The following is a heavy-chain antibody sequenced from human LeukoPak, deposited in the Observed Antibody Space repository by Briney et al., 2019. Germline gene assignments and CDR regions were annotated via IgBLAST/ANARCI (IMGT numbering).Heavy chain of an antibody. CDR1: GFSFSSYS. Sequence: GGSLRLSCAASGFSFSSYSMNWVRQAPGKGLEWVSSLSSSSNYIYYADSVKGRFTISRDNAKNSLYLQMDSLRAEDTAVYYCARDKRQERWPDYWGQGTLVTVSS. J-gene: IGHJ4*02. CDR3: ARDKRQERWPDY. D-gene: IGHD5-24*01. V-gene: IGHV3-21*01. CDR2: LSSSSNYI.